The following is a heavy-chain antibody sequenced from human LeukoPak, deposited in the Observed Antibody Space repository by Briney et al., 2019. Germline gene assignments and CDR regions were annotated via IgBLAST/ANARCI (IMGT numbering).Heavy chain of an antibody. J-gene: IGHJ4*02. CDR2: ISSSSSTI. D-gene: IGHD3-10*01. CDR1: GFTFSSYW. CDR3: ARAFGEPPRGY. V-gene: IGHV3-48*04. Sequence: GGSLRLSCAASGFTFSSYWMNWVRQAPGKGLEWVSYISSSSSTIYYADSVKGRFTISRDNAKNSLYLQMNSLRAEDTAVYHCARAFGEPPRGYWGQGTLVTVSS.